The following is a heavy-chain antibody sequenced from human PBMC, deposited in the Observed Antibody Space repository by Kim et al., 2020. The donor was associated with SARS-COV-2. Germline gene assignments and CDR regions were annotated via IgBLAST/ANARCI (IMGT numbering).Heavy chain of an antibody. Sequence: GGSLRLSCAASGFTFSTYDMHWVRQATGKGLEWVSAIGTAGDTSYPGSVMGRFTVSRGNATNSAYLQISSLRTGDTAVYYCARDFRYCSGGNCYYFGMDV. D-gene: IGHD2-15*01. CDR3: ARDFRYCSGGNCYYFGMDV. V-gene: IGHV3-13*04. J-gene: IGHJ6*01. CDR1: GFTFSTYD. CDR2: IGTAGDT.